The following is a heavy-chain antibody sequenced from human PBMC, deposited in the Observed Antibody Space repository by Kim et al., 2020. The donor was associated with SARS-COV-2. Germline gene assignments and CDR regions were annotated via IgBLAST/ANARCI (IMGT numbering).Heavy chain of an antibody. D-gene: IGHD3-10*01. V-gene: IGHV4-34*01. J-gene: IGHJ5*01. Sequence: SETLSLTCVVYGGSFSDFHWGWIRQPPGKGLEWIGEINHSGSTTYDSSLKSRVTISADTPKNQFSLTLTSVTAADTAIYYCARGVPGSFDSWGQGTLVTVSS. CDR1: GGSFSDFH. CDR3: ARGVPGSFDS. CDR2: INHSGST.